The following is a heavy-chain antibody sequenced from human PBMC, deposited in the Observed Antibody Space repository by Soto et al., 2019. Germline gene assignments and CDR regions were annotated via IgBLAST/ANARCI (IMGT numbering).Heavy chain of an antibody. V-gene: IGHV1-46*01. Sequence: ASVKVSCKASGYTFTSYYMHWVRQAHGQGLEWMGIINPSGGSTSYAQKFQGRVTMTRDTSTSTVYMELSSLRSEDTAVYYCASGLYSGYDFRYGLDYWGQGTLVTVSS. CDR2: INPSGGST. CDR3: ASGLYSGYDFRYGLDY. D-gene: IGHD5-12*01. J-gene: IGHJ4*02. CDR1: GYTFTSYY.